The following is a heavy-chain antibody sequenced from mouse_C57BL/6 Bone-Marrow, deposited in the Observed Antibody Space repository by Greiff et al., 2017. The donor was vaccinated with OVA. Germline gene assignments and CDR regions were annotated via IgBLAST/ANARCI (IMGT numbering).Heavy chain of an antibody. CDR1: GYTFTDYY. CDR3: ARGDWDYFDY. Sequence: SGYTFTDYYIHWVKQRPGQGLEWIGWIYPGSGNTKYNEKFKGKATLTVDTSSSTAYMQLSSLTSEDSAVYFCARGDWDYFDYWGQGTTLTVSS. D-gene: IGHD4-1*01. V-gene: IGHV1-84*01. J-gene: IGHJ2*01. CDR2: IYPGSGNT.